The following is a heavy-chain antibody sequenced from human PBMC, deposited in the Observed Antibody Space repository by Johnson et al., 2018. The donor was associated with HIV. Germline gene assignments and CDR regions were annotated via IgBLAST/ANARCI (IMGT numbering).Heavy chain of an antibody. D-gene: IGHD3-22*01. CDR3: AKAPLSGYEDAFDI. J-gene: IGHJ3*02. CDR1: GFTFSSYG. V-gene: IGHV3-33*06. CDR2: IGYDGSNK. Sequence: QVQLVESGGGVVQPGRSLRLSCAASGFTFSSYGMHWVRQAPGKGLEWVAVIGYDGSNKYYADSVKGRFTISRDNSKNTLYLQMNSLRAEDTAVYYCAKAPLSGYEDAFDIWGQGTMVTVSS.